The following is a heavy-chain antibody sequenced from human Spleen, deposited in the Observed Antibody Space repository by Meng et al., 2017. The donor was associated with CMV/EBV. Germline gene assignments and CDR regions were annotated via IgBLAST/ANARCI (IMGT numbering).Heavy chain of an antibody. CDR1: GASISSNNW. D-gene: IGHD2-2*01. CDR2: IYHDGST. J-gene: IGHJ5*02. V-gene: IGHV4-4*02. Sequence: SETLSLTCAVSGASISSNNWWTWVRQPPGKGLEWIGEIYHDGSTLYTPSLRSRVTISVDKSKNQFSLNLSSVTAADTAVYFCARVFDCTSSDCYMGSGWFDPWGQGTLVTVSS. CDR3: ARVFDCTSSDCYMGSGWFDP.